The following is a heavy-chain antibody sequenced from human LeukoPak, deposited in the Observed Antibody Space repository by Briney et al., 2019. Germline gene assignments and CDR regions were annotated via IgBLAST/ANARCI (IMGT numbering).Heavy chain of an antibody. J-gene: IGHJ4*02. D-gene: IGHD3-3*01. V-gene: IGHV3-74*01. CDR3: ERVIDFWSGYYS. Sequence: GGSLRLSCAASGFTFSSYWMHWVRQAPGKGLVWVSRINNDGSSTSYADSVKGRFTISRDNAKNTLYLQMNSLRVKDTAVYYCERVIDFWSGYYSWGQGTLVTVSS. CDR1: GFTFSSYW. CDR2: INNDGSST.